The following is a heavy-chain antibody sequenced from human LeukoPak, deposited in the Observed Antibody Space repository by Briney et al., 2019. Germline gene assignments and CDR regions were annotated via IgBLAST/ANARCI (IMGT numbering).Heavy chain of an antibody. CDR3: ARDYYYDSSGYFDY. CDR1: GFTFSSYS. V-gene: IGHV3-21*01. D-gene: IGHD3-22*01. CDR2: ISSSSYI. J-gene: IGHJ4*02. Sequence: PGGSLRLSCAASGFTFSSYSMNWVRQAPGKGLEWVSSISSSSYIYYADSVKGRFTISRDNAKNSLYLQMNSLRAEDTAVYYCARDYYYDSSGYFDYWGQGTLVTVSS.